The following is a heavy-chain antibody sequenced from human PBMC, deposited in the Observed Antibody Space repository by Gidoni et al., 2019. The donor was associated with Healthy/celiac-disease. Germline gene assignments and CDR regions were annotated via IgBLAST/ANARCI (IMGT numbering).Heavy chain of an antibody. CDR2: SKAGNGNT. Sequence: QVQLVQSGAQVKTPGASVKVSCKASGYTFTTYAMHWVRQAPGQRLEWMGWSKAGNGNTKDSQEFQGRVTITRDTSASTGYMELSSLRSEDMAVYYCARGRSLGSGWPDAFDIWGQGTMVTVSS. CDR3: ARGRSLGSGWPDAFDI. J-gene: IGHJ3*02. V-gene: IGHV1-3*02. CDR1: GYTFTTYA. D-gene: IGHD6-19*01.